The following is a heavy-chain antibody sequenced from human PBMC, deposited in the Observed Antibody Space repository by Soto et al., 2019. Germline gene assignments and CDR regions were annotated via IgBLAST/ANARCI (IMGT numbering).Heavy chain of an antibody. CDR1: GDIFSGYS. V-gene: IGHV1-69*14. CDR2: IIPIFGTT. Sequence: QVQLVQSGAEVKKPGSSVKVSCKTSGDIFSGYSISWVRQAPGQGLEWMGGIIPIFGTTNYAQRFHGRVTITAGKSTSTVYMELYSLKSEDTAVYYCARDLGSGYDPGDYWGQGTLVNVSP. J-gene: IGHJ4*02. D-gene: IGHD5-12*01. CDR3: ARDLGSGYDPGDY.